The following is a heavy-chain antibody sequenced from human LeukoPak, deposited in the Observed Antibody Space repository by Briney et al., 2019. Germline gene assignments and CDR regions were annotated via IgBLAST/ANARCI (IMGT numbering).Heavy chain of an antibody. Sequence: HTGGSLRLSCAASGFDFSSNWMHWVRHAPGQGLVWVSRIKGDGISTNYADSVKGRFTISRDIAKNTLYLQMNSLRAEDTGVYYCAKDHYWSIDYWGRGILVTVSS. CDR2: IKGDGIST. CDR3: AKDHYWSIDY. J-gene: IGHJ4*02. D-gene: IGHD3-3*01. V-gene: IGHV3-74*01. CDR1: GFDFSSNW.